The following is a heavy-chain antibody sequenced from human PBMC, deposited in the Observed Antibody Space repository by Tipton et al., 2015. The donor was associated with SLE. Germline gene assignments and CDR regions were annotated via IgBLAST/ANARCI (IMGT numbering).Heavy chain of an antibody. Sequence: TLSLTCTVSGGSISSSNWWSWVRQPPGKGLEWIGEIYHSGSTYYNPSLKSRVTISIDTSKNQFSLKLSSVTAADTAVYYCARALQNYFDYWGQGTLVTVSS. CDR1: GGSISSSNW. J-gene: IGHJ4*02. CDR2: IYHSGST. CDR3: ARALQNYFDY. V-gene: IGHV4-4*02.